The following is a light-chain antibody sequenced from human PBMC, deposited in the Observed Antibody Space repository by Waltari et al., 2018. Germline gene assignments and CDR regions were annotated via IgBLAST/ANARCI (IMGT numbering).Light chain of an antibody. CDR1: QSLTKKY. CDR3: QQYGSSILYT. J-gene: IGKJ2*01. V-gene: IGKV3-20*01. CDR2: GAS. Sequence: VLTQSPGTLSLSPGESATLSCRASQSLTKKYLAWYQPKPGQPPRLLIYGASSRAAGIPDRFSGSGSGTDFTLTINRLETDDSAVYYCQQYGSSILYTFGQGTKLEIK.